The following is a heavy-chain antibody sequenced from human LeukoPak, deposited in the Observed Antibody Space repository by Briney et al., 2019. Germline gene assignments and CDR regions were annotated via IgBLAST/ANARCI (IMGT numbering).Heavy chain of an antibody. J-gene: IGHJ3*02. Sequence: SETLSLTCAVYGGSFSGYYWSWIRQPPGKGLEWIGEINHSGSTYYNPSLKSRVTISVDRSKNQFSLKLSSVTAADTAVYYCAMTNGLYDAFDIWGQGTMVTVSS. CDR2: INHSGST. CDR3: AMTNGLYDAFDI. V-gene: IGHV4-34*01. D-gene: IGHD2-8*01. CDR1: GGSFSGYY.